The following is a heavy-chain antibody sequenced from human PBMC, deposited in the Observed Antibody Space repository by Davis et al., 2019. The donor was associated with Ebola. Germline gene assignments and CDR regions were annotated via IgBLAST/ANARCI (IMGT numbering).Heavy chain of an antibody. CDR1: GYTFTSYD. CDR2: INPSGGST. D-gene: IGHD4-17*01. J-gene: IGHJ6*02. Sequence: ASVKVSCKASGYTFTSYDINWVRQAPGQGLEWMGIINPSGGSTSYAQKFQGRVTMTRDTSTSTVYMELSSLRSEDTAVYYCARGVSKGDYVLYYYGMDVWGQGTTVTVSS. CDR3: ARGVSKGDYVLYYYGMDV. V-gene: IGHV1-46*01.